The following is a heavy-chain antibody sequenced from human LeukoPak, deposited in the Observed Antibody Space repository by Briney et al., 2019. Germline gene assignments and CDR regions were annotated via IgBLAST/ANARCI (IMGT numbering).Heavy chain of an antibody. D-gene: IGHD6-13*01. CDR3: AKVGVGSSWYYFDY. Sequence: GGSLRLSCEASGFTFTNAWMNWVRQAPGKGLEWVSAISGSGGSTYYADSVKGRFTISRDNSKNTLYMQMNSLRAEDTAVYYCAKVGVGSSWYYFDYWGQGTLVTVSS. V-gene: IGHV3-23*01. CDR2: ISGSGGST. J-gene: IGHJ4*02. CDR1: GFTFTNAW.